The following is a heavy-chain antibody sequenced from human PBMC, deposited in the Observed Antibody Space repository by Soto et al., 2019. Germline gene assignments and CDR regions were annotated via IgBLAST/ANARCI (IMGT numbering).Heavy chain of an antibody. CDR2: INHSGST. CDR3: ARSPVYDSSGYYSVYYYYGMDV. V-gene: IGHV4-34*01. Sequence: QVQLQQWGAGLLKPSETLSLTCAVYGGSFSGYYWSWIRQPPGKGLEWIGEINHSGSTNYNPSLKSRVTISVDTSKNQFSLKLSSVTAADTAVYYCARSPVYDSSGYYSVYYYYGMDVWGQGTTVTVSS. CDR1: GGSFSGYY. J-gene: IGHJ6*02. D-gene: IGHD3-22*01.